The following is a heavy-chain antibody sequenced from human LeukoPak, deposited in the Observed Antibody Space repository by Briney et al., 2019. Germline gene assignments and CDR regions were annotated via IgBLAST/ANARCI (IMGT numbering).Heavy chain of an antibody. D-gene: IGHD3-10*01. CDR1: GGSISSYY. V-gene: IGHV4-4*07. Sequence: PSETLSLTCTVSGGSISSYYWSWIRQPAGKGLEWIGRIYTCGSTNYNPSLKSRVTMSVDTSKNQSSLKLSSVTAADTAVYYCARALIDYGSGSYYDDWGQGTLVTVSS. CDR3: ARALIDYGSGSYYDD. CDR2: IYTCGST. J-gene: IGHJ4*02.